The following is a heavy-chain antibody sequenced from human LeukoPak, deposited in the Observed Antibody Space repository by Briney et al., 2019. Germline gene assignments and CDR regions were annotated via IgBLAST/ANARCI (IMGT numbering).Heavy chain of an antibody. CDR1: GYTFTGYY. V-gene: IGHV1-2*06. D-gene: IGHD4-17*01. CDR3: AGDINYGDYAFDY. J-gene: IGHJ4*02. CDR2: INPNSGGT. Sequence: ASVKVSCKASGYTFTGYYMHWVRQASGQGLEWMGRINPNSGGTNYAQKFQGRVTMTRDTSISTAYMELSRLRSDDTAVYYCAGDINYGDYAFDYWGQGTLVTVSS.